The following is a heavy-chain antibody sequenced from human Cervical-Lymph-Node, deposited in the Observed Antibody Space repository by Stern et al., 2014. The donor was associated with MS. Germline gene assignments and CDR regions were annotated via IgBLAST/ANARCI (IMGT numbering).Heavy chain of an antibody. Sequence: VQLVQSGAEVKKPGESLKISCKGSGYSFTANWIAWVRQMPGQGLEWMGIIYPCDSDTRYSPSFQGQVTISADKSLSTAYLQWSSLKASDTAMYYCARDYGDYAFDYWGQGTLVTVSS. J-gene: IGHJ4*02. D-gene: IGHD4-17*01. CDR3: ARDYGDYAFDY. CDR2: IYPCDSDT. CDR1: GYSFTANW. V-gene: IGHV5-51*01.